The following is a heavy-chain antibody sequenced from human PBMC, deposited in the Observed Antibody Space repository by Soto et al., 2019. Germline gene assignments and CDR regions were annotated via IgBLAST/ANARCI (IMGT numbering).Heavy chain of an antibody. D-gene: IGHD6-13*01. J-gene: IGHJ4*02. CDR2: IYYSGST. CDR1: GGSISSYY. V-gene: IGHV4-59*01. CDR3: ARFTRYSSSWYKSYFDY. Sequence: PLETLSLTCTVSGGSISSYYWSWIRQPPGKGLEWTGYIYYSGSTNYNPSLKSRVTISVDTSKNQFTLKLSSVTAADTAVYYCARFTRYSSSWYKSYFDYWGQGTLVTVSS.